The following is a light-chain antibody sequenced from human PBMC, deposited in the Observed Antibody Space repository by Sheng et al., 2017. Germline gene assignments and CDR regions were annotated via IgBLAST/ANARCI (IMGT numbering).Light chain of an antibody. J-gene: IGLJ3*02. CDR2: DVS. Sequence: QSALTQPRSVSGSPGESVTISCTGTSSDVGGYNYVSWYQQHPGKAPKLMTYDVSKRPSGVPDRFSGSKSGNTASLTISGLQAEDEAGYYCCSYAGIYTWVFGGGTKLTVL. CDR3: CSYAGIYTWV. V-gene: IGLV2-11*01. CDR1: SSDVGGYNY.